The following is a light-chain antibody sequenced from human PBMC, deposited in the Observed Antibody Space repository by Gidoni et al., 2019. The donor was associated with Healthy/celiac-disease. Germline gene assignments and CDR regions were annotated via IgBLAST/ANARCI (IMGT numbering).Light chain of an antibody. CDR1: QSVLYSSNNKNY. V-gene: IGKV4-1*01. CDR3: QQYYSTPRT. Sequence: DVVMTQYPDSLDVSLGERATINCKSSQSVLYSSNNKNYLAWYQQKPGQTPKLLIYWASTRESGVPDRFSGSGSGTDFTLTISSLQAEDVAVYYFQQYYSTPRTFGQGTKVEIK. J-gene: IGKJ1*01. CDR2: WAS.